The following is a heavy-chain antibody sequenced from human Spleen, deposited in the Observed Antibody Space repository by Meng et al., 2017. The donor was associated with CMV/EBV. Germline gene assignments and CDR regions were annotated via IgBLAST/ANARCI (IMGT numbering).Heavy chain of an antibody. D-gene: IGHD1-26*01. Sequence: SETLSLTCAVVGGSFGEYHWTWIRQPPGKGLEWIGEISRSGGTAYNPSLKARVSISQDTSKIQFSLKMISVTAADTGVYYCAGGSMAAWEVLANWGPGTLVTVSS. CDR1: GGSFGEYH. CDR3: AGGSMAAWEVLAN. CDR2: ISRSGGT. V-gene: IGHV4-34*01. J-gene: IGHJ4*02.